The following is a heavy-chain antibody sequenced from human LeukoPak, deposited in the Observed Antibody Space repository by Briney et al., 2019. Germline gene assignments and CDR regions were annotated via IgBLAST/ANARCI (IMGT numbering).Heavy chain of an antibody. CDR3: ARDPYYYDSSGYYGHDAFDI. D-gene: IGHD3-22*01. CDR2: IYYSGST. J-gene: IGHJ3*02. V-gene: IGHV4-31*03. Sequence: SETLSLTCTVSGGSISSSSYYWGWIRQHPGKGLEWIGYIYYSGSTYYNPSLKSRVTISVDTSKNQFSLKLSSVTAADTAVYYCARDPYYYDSSGYYGHDAFDIWGQGTMATVSS. CDR1: GGSISSSSYY.